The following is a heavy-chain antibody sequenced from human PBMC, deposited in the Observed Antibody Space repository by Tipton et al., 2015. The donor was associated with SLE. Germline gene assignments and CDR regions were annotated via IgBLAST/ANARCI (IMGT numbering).Heavy chain of an antibody. V-gene: IGHV1-18*01. CDR1: GYTFTTYG. CDR2: ISAYNGNT. J-gene: IGHJ4*01. D-gene: IGHD1-26*01. Sequence: QLVQSGAEVKKPGASVKVSCKASGYTFTTYGISWVRQAPGQGLEWMGWISAYNGNTNFAQKVQGRVTVTADTSSSTVYVELSSLRFDDTAVYYCARDRSRSGSDVFDYWGHGSLVTVSS. CDR3: ARDRSRSGSDVFDY.